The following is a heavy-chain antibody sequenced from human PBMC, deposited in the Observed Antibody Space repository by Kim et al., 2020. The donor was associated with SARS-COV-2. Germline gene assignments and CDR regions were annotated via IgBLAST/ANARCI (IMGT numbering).Heavy chain of an antibody. CDR3: ARGQSTFDP. V-gene: IGHV4-59*01. J-gene: IGHJ5*02. CDR1: GGSISGYY. CDR2: IHYSGST. Sequence: SETLSLTCTVSGGSISGYYWSWIRQPPGKGLEWIGYIHYSGSTKYNASLKSRVTISVDTSNNQFSLKLSSVTAADTAVYYCARGQSTFDPWGQGTLGTVS.